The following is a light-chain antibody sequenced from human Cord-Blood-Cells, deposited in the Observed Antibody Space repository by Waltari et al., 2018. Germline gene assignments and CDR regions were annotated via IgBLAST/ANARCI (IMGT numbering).Light chain of an antibody. V-gene: IGLV2-23*01. J-gene: IGLJ2*01. CDR3: CSYAGSSTVV. CDR2: EGS. Sequence: QSALTQPASVSGSPGQSITISCTGTSSDVGSYNLFSWYQQHPGKAPKLMIYEGSKRPSGFSNRFAGSKSGNTASLTISGLQAEDEADYYCCSYAGSSTVVFGGGTKLTVL. CDR1: SSDVGSYNL.